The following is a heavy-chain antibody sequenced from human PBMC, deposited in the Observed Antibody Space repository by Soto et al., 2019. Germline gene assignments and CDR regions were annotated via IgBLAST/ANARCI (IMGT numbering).Heavy chain of an antibody. CDR3: VSTINGYFEY. Sequence: PVESLKISCTGSGYNFANYWIAWVRQMPGKGLEWMGIIYPGDSDTRYSPSFQGQVTISADKSISTAYLQWSSLKASDTALYYCVSTINGYFEYWGQGTLVTVSS. V-gene: IGHV5-51*01. CDR1: GYNFANYW. CDR2: IYPGDSDT. D-gene: IGHD3-9*01. J-gene: IGHJ4*02.